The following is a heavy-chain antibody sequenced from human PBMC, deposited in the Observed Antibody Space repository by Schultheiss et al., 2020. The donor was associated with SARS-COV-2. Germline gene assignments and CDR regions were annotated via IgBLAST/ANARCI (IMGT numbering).Heavy chain of an antibody. CDR1: GGSISSGGYS. CDR3: AREVPAAGHFVY. CDR2: IYHSGST. D-gene: IGHD6-13*01. Sequence: SETLSLTCAVSGGSISSGGYSWSWIRQPPGKGLEWIGYIYHSGSTYYNPSLKSRVTISVDRSKNQFSLKLRSVTAADTAVYFCAREVPAAGHFVYWGQGTLVTVSS. J-gene: IGHJ4*02. V-gene: IGHV4-30-2*01.